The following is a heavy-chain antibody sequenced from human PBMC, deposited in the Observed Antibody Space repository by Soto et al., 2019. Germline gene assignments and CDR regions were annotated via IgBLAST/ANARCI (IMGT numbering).Heavy chain of an antibody. D-gene: IGHD3-9*01. CDR3: ARPGGTTIYQYYFDS. Sequence: QLQLQESGPGLVKPSETLALTCTVSGGSISSSSYYWGWIRQPPGKGLEWIVSIYYSGNTYYNPSLQSRATISLDTSNNQFSRKLSSVTAADTAVYYCARPGGTTIYQYYFDSWGQGTLVTVSS. CDR1: GGSISSSSYY. CDR2: IYYSGNT. V-gene: IGHV4-39*01. J-gene: IGHJ4*02.